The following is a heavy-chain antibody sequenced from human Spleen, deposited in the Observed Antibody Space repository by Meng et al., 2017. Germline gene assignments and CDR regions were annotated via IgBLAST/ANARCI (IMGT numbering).Heavy chain of an antibody. CDR1: GFIFSDHY. CDR3: ARSYYYDSSPSPGDY. J-gene: IGHJ4*02. V-gene: IGHV3-11*01. D-gene: IGHD3-22*01. Sequence: QAQLVESGGGLVKPGGSLSLSCAASGFIFSDHYMSWIRQAPGKGLEWVSYISSSGSTIYYADSVKGRFTISRDNAKKSLYMQMNSLRAEDTAVYYCARSYYYDSSPSPGDYWGQGTLVTVSS. CDR2: ISSSGSTI.